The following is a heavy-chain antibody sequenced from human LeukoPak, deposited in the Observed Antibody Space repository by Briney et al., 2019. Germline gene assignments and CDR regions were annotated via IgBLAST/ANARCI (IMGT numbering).Heavy chain of an antibody. V-gene: IGHV4-59*08. D-gene: IGHD6-13*01. CDR1: GGSISSYY. J-gene: IGHJ5*02. CDR3: ARGDYSSSWYEYNWFDP. Sequence: PSETLSLTCTVSGGSISSYYWSWIRQPPGMRLEWIGSIYHSGTTYYNPSLKSRVIMSVNTSKNHFSLRLSSVTAADTAVYYCARGDYSSSWYEYNWFDPWGQGTLVTVSS. CDR2: IYHSGTT.